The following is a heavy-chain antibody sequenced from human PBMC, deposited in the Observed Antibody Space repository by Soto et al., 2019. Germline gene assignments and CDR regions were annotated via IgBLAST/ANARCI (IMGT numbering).Heavy chain of an antibody. V-gene: IGHV3-53*02. CDR2: VYSGGST. J-gene: IGHJ4*02. Sequence: EVQLVETGGGLIQPGGSLRLSCAASGLTVSRNYMSWVRQAPGKGLEWVSYVYSGGSTFYADSVKGRFTISRDKSNNTMYLQMNSLRAEDTAVYYFAIGGDSGWSPMDHWGQGTLVIVSS. CDR3: AIGGDSGWSPMDH. D-gene: IGHD6-19*01. CDR1: GLTVSRNY.